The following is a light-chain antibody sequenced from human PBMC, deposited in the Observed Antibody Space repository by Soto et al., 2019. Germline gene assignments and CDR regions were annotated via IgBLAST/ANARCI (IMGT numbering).Light chain of an antibody. J-gene: IGKJ2*01. Sequence: DIQMTQSASSLSASVGDRVTITCRASQSISSHLTWHQQKPGKAPKVLIYAASSLQSGVPSRLSGSGSRTDFTLTISSLQPEDFATYYCQQSYSIPYTFGQGTKLEIK. V-gene: IGKV1-39*01. CDR2: AAS. CDR3: QQSYSIPYT. CDR1: QSISSH.